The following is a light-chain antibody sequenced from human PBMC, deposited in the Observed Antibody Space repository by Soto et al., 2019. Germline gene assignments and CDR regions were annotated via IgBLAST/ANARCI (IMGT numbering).Light chain of an antibody. Sequence: QSALTQPRSVSGSPGQSVTISCTGTSSDVGGYNYVSWYQQHPGKAPKLMIYDVSKRPSGVPDRFSGSKSGNTASLTISGLQAEDEADYYCCSYAGSYKGCLFGTGTKVTVL. J-gene: IGLJ1*01. CDR3: CSYAGSYKGCL. V-gene: IGLV2-11*01. CDR1: SSDVGGYNY. CDR2: DVS.